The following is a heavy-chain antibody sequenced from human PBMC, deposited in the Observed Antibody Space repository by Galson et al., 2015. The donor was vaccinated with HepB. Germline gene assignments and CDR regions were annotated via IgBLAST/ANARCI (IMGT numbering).Heavy chain of an antibody. CDR1: GFTFSSYG. V-gene: IGHV3-33*01. CDR2: IWYDGSNK. Sequence: SLRLSCAASGFTFSSYGMHWVRQAPGKGLEWVAVIWYDGSNKYYADSVKGRFTISRDNSKNTLYLQMNSLRAEDTAVYYCARFPREWLRSPFYGMDVWGQGTTVTVSS. J-gene: IGHJ6*02. D-gene: IGHD5-12*01. CDR3: ARFPREWLRSPFYGMDV.